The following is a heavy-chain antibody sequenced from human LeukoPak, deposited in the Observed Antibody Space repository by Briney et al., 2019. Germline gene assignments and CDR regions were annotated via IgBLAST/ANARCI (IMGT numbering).Heavy chain of an antibody. D-gene: IGHD3-22*01. CDR2: ISGSGGST. CDR1: GFTFSSYA. CDR3: AKVWGYYDSSGYSPNYYYGMDV. V-gene: IGHV3-23*01. Sequence: PGGSLRLSCAASGFTFSSYAMSWVRQAPGKGLEWVSAISGSGGSTYYADSVKGRFTISRDNSKNTLYLQMNSLRAEDTAVYYCAKVWGYYDSSGYSPNYYYGMDVWGQGTTVTVSS. J-gene: IGHJ6*02.